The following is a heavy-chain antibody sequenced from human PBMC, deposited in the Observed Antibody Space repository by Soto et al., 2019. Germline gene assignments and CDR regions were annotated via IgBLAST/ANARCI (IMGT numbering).Heavy chain of an antibody. CDR1: GFTFTTYD. CDR3: VSSGAAPLLRHNWFDP. CDR2: ITTTSRYI. D-gene: IGHD1-1*01. V-gene: IGHV3-21*01. Sequence: EVQLVESGGGLVKPGGSLRLSCAASGFTFTTYDMNWVRQAPGKGLEWVSSITTTSRYIYYADSVRGRFTISRDNAKNSPFLQMDTLRAADTAVYYCVSSGAAPLLRHNWFDPWGQGTLVTVSS. J-gene: IGHJ5*02.